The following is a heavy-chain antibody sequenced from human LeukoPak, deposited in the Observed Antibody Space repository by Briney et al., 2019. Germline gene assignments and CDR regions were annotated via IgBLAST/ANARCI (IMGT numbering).Heavy chain of an antibody. V-gene: IGHV1-18*01. CDR3: ARDRGSIDSNPTDY. Sequence: ASVKVSCKASGYTFTSYGISWVRQAPGQGIEWMGWISAYNGNTNYAQKLQGRVTMTTDTSTSTAYMELRSLRSDDTAVYYCARDRGSIDSNPTDYWGQGTLVTVSS. CDR2: ISAYNGNT. CDR1: GYTFTSYG. D-gene: IGHD1-14*01. J-gene: IGHJ4*02.